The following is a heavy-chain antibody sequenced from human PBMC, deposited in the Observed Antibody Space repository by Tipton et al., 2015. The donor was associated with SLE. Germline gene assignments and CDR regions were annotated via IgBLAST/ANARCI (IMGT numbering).Heavy chain of an antibody. CDR2: IYYSGST. CDR1: GGSISSHF. V-gene: IGHV4-59*08. Sequence: TLSLTCTVSGGSISSHFWSWIRQPPGKGLEWIGYIYYSGSTYYNPSLKSRVTISVDTSKNQFSLKLSSVTAADTAVYYCVGIARGYWGQGTLVTVSS. D-gene: IGHD6-13*01. CDR3: VGIARGY. J-gene: IGHJ4*02.